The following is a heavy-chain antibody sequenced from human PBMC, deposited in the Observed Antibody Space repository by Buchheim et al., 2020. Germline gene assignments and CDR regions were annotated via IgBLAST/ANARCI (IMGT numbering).Heavy chain of an antibody. V-gene: IGHV3-74*01. J-gene: IGHJ5*01. CDR2: LNGDERII. D-gene: IGHD1-26*01. CDR1: GFPFRNYR. CDR3: AREPPLGDENWLDS. Sequence: VQLVESGGGLVLPGGSLRLSCVVSGFPFRNYRMHWVRQVPGKGLVWVSSLNGDERIIGYADSVRGRFTVSRDNDKKTLYLQLNSLRAEDSAVYYCAREPPLGDENWLDSWGQGTL.